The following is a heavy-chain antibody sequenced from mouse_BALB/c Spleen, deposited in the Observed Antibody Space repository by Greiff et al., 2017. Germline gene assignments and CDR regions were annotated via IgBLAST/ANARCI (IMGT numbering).Heavy chain of an antibody. CDR2: ISSGGST. J-gene: IGHJ4*01. D-gene: IGHD1-1*01. Sequence: EVKLVESGGGLVKPGGSLKLSCAASGITFSSYAMSWVRQTPEKRLEWVASISSGGSTYYPDSVKGRFTISRDNARNILYLQMSSLRSEDTAMYYCARETTVVEAMDYWGQGTSVTVSS. CDR3: ARETTVVEAMDY. V-gene: IGHV5-6-5*01. CDR1: GITFSSYA.